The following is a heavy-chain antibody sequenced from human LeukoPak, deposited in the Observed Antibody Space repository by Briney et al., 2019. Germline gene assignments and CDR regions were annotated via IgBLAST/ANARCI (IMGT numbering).Heavy chain of an antibody. D-gene: IGHD3-3*01. CDR3: ARVPSITIFGRPTYCDL. CDR2: IEQKGSEK. J-gene: IGHJ5*02. V-gene: IGHV3-7*01. CDR1: GFTFKNYW. Sequence: TGGSLTLSCIASGFTFKNYWMTRVRQAPGKGLEWVAHIEQKGSEKYHVDSAKGRFTISRDNAENSLFLQMNSLRVDDTAVYYCARVPSITIFGRPTYCDLWGQGTLVTVSS.